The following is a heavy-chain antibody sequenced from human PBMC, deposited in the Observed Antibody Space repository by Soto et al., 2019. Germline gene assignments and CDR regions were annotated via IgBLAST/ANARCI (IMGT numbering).Heavy chain of an antibody. Sequence: QVQLVQSGAEVKKLGASVKVSCEASGDTFTGYYVHWVRQAPGQGLEWMGWISPHGGGAKYAQNFQGRVTLTTDTSHSTAYMEVTRLRSDDTAFYYCARGVTAGVDYWGQGTLVTVSS. CDR1: GDTFTGYY. V-gene: IGHV1-2*02. CDR2: ISPHGGGA. J-gene: IGHJ4*02. D-gene: IGHD1-26*01. CDR3: ARGVTAGVDY.